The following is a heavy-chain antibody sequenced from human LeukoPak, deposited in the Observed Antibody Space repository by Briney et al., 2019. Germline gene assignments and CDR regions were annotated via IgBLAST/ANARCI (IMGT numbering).Heavy chain of an antibody. D-gene: IGHD3-10*01. CDR2: ISSSGSTI. CDR3: ARSPEERFPSNGYYYGSGSHGMDV. V-gene: IGHV3-48*03. J-gene: IGHJ6*02. Sequence: GGSLRLSCAASGFTFSSYEMNWVRQAPVKGLEWVSYISSSGSTIYYADSVKGRFTISRDNAKNSLYLQMNSLRAEDTAVYYCARSPEERFPSNGYYYGSGSHGMDVWGQGTTVTVSS. CDR1: GFTFSSYE.